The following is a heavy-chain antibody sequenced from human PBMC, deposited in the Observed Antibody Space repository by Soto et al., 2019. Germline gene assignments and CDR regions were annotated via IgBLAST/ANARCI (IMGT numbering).Heavy chain of an antibody. J-gene: IGHJ6*02. Sequence: PSESLSQTFAVYGGFYRGDYWIRIRQPPGKGLEWIGEINHSGSTNYNPSLKSRVTISVDTSKNQFSLKLSSVTAADTAVYYCARSGLERPTFYYYSGMDGCGQGTTVTVSS. CDR2: INHSGST. CDR1: GGFYRGDY. D-gene: IGHD1-1*01. CDR3: ARSGLERPTFYYYSGMDG. V-gene: IGHV4-34*01.